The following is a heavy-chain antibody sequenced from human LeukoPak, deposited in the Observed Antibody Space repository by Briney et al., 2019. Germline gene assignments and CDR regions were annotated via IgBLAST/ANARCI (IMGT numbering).Heavy chain of an antibody. J-gene: IGHJ3*02. CDR2: MNPNSGNT. Sequence: ASVKVSCKASGGTFTSYDINWVRQATGQGLEWMGWMNPNSGNTGYAQKFQGRVTMTRNTSISTAYMELSSLRSEDTAVYYCARRPPNQEGDAFDIWGQGTMVTVSS. D-gene: IGHD2-8*01. V-gene: IGHV1-8*01. CDR3: ARRPPNQEGDAFDI. CDR1: GGTFTSYD.